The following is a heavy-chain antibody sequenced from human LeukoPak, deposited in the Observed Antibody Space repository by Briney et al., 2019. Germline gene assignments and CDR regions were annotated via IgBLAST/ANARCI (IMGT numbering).Heavy chain of an antibody. V-gene: IGHV1-69*05. Sequence: SVKVSCKASGGTFSSYAISWVRQAPGQGLEWMGRIIPIFGTANYAQKFQGRVTITTDESTSTAYMELSSLRSEDTAVYYCAXXPLNYYGSGSXXXDYWGQGXXXTXSS. CDR3: AXXPLNYYGSGSXXXDY. D-gene: IGHD3-10*01. J-gene: IGHJ4*02. CDR2: IIPIFGTA. CDR1: GGTFSSYA.